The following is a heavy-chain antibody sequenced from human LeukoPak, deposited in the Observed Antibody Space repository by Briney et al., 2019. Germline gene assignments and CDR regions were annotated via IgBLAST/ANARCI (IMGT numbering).Heavy chain of an antibody. CDR1: GASISRSTYY. V-gene: IGHV4-39*01. CDR3: TKNDVGDYGT. CDR2: VFHTGTA. J-gene: IGHJ5*02. D-gene: IGHD4-17*01. Sequence: SETLSLTCSVSGASISRSTYYWGWIRQPPGKGLEWIGSVFHTGTAYYNPSLRSRVTISVDTSMNQFSLKLSFVTAADTAVYYCTKNDVGDYGTWGQGTLVIVSS.